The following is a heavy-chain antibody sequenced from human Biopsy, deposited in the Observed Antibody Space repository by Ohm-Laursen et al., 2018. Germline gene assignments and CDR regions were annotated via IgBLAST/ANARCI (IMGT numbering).Heavy chain of an antibody. Sequence: GTLSLTCTVSGDSISTYYWSWIRQPPGKGLQWIGYIYYTGNTDYNPSLQSRVTISVDTSKNHFSLRLRSMTPADAAMYYCARDRGYYSDRTVPGYFDLWGRGTLVTVSS. CDR2: IYYTGNT. J-gene: IGHJ2*01. CDR3: ARDRGYYSDRTVPGYFDL. V-gene: IGHV4-59*01. D-gene: IGHD3-22*01. CDR1: GDSISTYY.